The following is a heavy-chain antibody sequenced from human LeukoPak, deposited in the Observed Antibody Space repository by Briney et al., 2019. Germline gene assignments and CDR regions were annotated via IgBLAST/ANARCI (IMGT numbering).Heavy chain of an antibody. V-gene: IGHV1-46*01. D-gene: IGHD3-16*02. J-gene: IGHJ5*02. CDR1: GYTFTSYY. CDR3: ARGKSLGLRLGELSWPVTGVYNWFDP. CDR2: INPSGGST. Sequence: ASVKVSCKASGYTFTSYYMHWVRQAPGQGLEWMGIINPSGGSTSYAQKFQGRVTMTGDMSTSTVYMELSSLRSEDTAVYYCARGKSLGLRLGELSWPVTGVYNWFDPWGQGTLVTVSS.